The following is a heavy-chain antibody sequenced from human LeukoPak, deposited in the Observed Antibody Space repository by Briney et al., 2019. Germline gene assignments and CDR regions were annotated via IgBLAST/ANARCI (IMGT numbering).Heavy chain of an antibody. CDR3: ARVKSIVGATTNYYYMDV. CDR2: MNPNSGNT. Sequence: ASVKVSCTASGYTFTSYDINWVRQGTGQGLEWMGWMNPNSGNTGYAQKFQGRVTMTRNTSISTAYMELSSLRSEDTAVYYCARVKSIVGATTNYYYMDVWGKGTTVTVSS. D-gene: IGHD1-26*01. V-gene: IGHV1-8*01. CDR1: GYTFTSYD. J-gene: IGHJ6*03.